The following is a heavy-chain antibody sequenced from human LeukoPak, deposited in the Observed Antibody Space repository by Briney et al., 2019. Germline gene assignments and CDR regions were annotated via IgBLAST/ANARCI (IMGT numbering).Heavy chain of an antibody. CDR2: IKKDGSEK. D-gene: IGHD5-18*01. CDR1: GFTFSSYW. Sequence: GGSLRLSCAASGFTFSSYWTSWVRQAPGKGLEWVANIKKDGSEKYYVDSVRGRFTISRDNAKTSLYLQMNGLRAEDTAVYYCARHLSGLTGYTYGRGIDYWGQGTLVTVSS. V-gene: IGHV3-7*01. CDR3: ARHLSGLTGYTYGRGIDY. J-gene: IGHJ4*02.